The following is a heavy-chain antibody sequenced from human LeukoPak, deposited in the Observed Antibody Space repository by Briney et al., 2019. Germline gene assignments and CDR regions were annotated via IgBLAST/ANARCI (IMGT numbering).Heavy chain of an antibody. CDR2: INPSGGST. CDR3: ARGGSLAVAPHQYHFDY. Sequence: ASVKVYCKASGYTFTTYYMHWVRQAPGQGLEWMGIINPSGGSTTYAQNFQGRVTMTRDTSTSAVYMEVSSLRSEDTAVYYCARGGSLAVAPHQYHFDYWGQGTLVTVPS. CDR1: GYTFTTYY. J-gene: IGHJ4*02. V-gene: IGHV1-46*01. D-gene: IGHD6-19*01.